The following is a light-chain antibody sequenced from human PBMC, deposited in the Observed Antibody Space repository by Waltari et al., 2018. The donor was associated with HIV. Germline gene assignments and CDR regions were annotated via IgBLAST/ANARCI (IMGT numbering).Light chain of an antibody. CDR1: QSISSW. V-gene: IGKV1-5*03. Sequence: DIQMTQSPSTLSASVGDRVTITCRASQSISSWLVWYQQKPGKAPKLLIYKASNLESGVPSRFSGSGSGTDFTLTISSLQPDDFATYYCQQYNDYWTFGQGTKVEIK. CDR2: KAS. CDR3: QQYNDYWT. J-gene: IGKJ1*01.